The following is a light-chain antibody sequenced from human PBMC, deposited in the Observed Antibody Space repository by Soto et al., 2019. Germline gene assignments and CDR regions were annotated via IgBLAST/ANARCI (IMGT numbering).Light chain of an antibody. CDR2: GIS. V-gene: IGKV1-9*01. CDR1: QSFSTY. J-gene: IGKJ5*01. Sequence: DFQMTQSPSSLSASVGDRVTITCRASQSFSTYLAWYQQKPGKVPKLLISGISTLQSGVPSRFSGGFSGTEFTLTISSLQPEDFATYYCQQLYRYPITFGQGTRLEIK. CDR3: QQLYRYPIT.